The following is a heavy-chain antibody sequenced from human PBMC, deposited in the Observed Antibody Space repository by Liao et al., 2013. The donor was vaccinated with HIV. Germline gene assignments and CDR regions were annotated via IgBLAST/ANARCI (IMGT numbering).Heavy chain of an antibody. D-gene: IGHD3-10*01. Sequence: QLQLQESGPGLVKPSETLSLTCNVSGDSILRNTNFWAWIRQPPGKGLEWIGSISYRGPTFFDLSLKSRVSISRDVSKNQISLRLNSVTAADTAVYFCARAGRHSAPGIWGQGTLVTVSS. J-gene: IGHJ3*02. V-gene: IGHV4-39*07. CDR2: ISYRGPT. CDR3: ARAGRHSAPGI. CDR1: GDSILRNTNF.